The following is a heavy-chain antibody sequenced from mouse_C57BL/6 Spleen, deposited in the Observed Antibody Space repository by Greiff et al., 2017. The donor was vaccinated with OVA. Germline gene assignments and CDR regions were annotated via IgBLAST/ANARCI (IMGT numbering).Heavy chain of an antibody. CDR2: IYPGSGST. D-gene: IGHD2-4*01. CDR3: ARGNDYDQMDY. J-gene: IGHJ4*01. Sequence: VQLQQPGAELVKPGASVKMSCKASGYTFTSYWITWVKQRPGQGLEWIGDIYPGSGSTNYNEKFKSKATLTVDTSSSTAYMQLSSLTSEDSSVYYCARGNDYDQMDYWGQGTSVTVSS. V-gene: IGHV1-55*01. CDR1: GYTFTSYW.